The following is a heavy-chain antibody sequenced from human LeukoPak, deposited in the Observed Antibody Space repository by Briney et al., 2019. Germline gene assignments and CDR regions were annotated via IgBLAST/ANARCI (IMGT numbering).Heavy chain of an antibody. CDR1: GFTFSSYA. D-gene: IGHD2-2*01. CDR2: ISYDGSNK. CDR3: ARESPPGGVVVPAALVDAFDI. V-gene: IGHV3-30-3*01. J-gene: IGHJ3*02. Sequence: GRSLRLSCAASGFTFSSYAMHWVRQAPGKGLEWVAVISYDGSNKYYADSVKGRFTISRDNSKNTLYLQMNSLRAEDTAVYYCARESPPGGVVVPAALVDAFDIWGQGTMVTVSS.